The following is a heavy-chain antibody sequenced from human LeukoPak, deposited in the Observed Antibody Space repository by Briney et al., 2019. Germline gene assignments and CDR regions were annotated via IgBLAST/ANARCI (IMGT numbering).Heavy chain of an antibody. Sequence: GRSLRLSCAASGFTFSSCAMHWVRQAPGKGLEWVAVISYDGSNKYYADSVKGRFTISRDNSKNTLYLQMNSLRAEDTAVYYCARDGPGGGMDVWGQGTTVTVSS. V-gene: IGHV3-30-3*01. CDR2: ISYDGSNK. CDR1: GFTFSSCA. D-gene: IGHD1-1*01. J-gene: IGHJ6*02. CDR3: ARDGPGGGMDV.